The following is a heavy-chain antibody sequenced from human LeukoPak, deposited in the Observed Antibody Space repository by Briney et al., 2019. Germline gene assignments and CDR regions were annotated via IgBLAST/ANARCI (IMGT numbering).Heavy chain of an antibody. CDR1: GFTFSNYA. Sequence: GGPLRLSCAASGFTFSNYAMPWLRQTPRKGLEYVSIISSNGVATHYATSVKGRFTISRDNSKNTLYLQMGSLRAEDRAVYYCARDASDIVVVPAAVGPFDLWGQGTLVTVSS. J-gene: IGHJ4*02. D-gene: IGHD2-2*01. CDR3: ARDASDIVVVPAAVGPFDL. CDR2: ISSNGVAT. V-gene: IGHV3-64*01.